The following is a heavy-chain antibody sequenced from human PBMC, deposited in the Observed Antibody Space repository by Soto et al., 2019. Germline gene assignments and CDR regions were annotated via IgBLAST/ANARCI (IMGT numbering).Heavy chain of an antibody. CDR3: ARQGVTTDFDY. CDR2: IYYSGST. V-gene: IGHV4-59*08. CDR1: GGSISSYY. J-gene: IGHJ4*02. Sequence: SETLSLTCTVSGGSISSYYWSWIRQPPGKGLEWIGYIYYSGSTNYNPSLKSRVTISVDTSKNQFSLKLSSVTAADTAVYYCARQGVTTDFDYWGQGTLVTVSS. D-gene: IGHD4-17*01.